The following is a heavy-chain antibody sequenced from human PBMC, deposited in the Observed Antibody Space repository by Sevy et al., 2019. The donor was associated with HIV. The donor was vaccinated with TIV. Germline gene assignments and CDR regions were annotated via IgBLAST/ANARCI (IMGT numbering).Heavy chain of an antibody. D-gene: IGHD3-22*01. CDR3: TRDRRTLNYYASSGYNYDFDY. CDR1: GFTFSTYN. CDR2: ITSDSSYI. J-gene: IGHJ4*02. V-gene: IGHV3-21*01. Sequence: GGSLRLSCAASGFTFSTYNMNWVRQAPGKGLEWVSSITSDSSYIYHADSVKGRFTISRDKAKNSLYMQMNSLRAEDKAVYYYTRDRRTLNYYASSGYNYDFDYWGQGTLVTVSS.